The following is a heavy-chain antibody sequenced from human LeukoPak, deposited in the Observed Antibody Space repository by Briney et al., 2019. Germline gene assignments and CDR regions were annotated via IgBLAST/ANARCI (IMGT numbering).Heavy chain of an antibody. CDR2: ISGSGSQT. CDR3: AKDQSYGTGSYYIPSDY. CDR1: GFTFSVFA. D-gene: IGHD3-10*01. V-gene: IGHV3-23*01. J-gene: IGHJ4*02. Sequence: PGGSLRLSCTASGFTFSVFAMSWVRQAPGKGLEWVSSISGSGSQTYYADSVKGRFSISRDNSKNTLYLQMNGLRAEDTAVYYCAKDQSYGTGSYYIPSDYWGQGTLVTVSS.